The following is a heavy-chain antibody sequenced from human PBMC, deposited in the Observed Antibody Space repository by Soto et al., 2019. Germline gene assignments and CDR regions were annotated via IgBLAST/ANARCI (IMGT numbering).Heavy chain of an antibody. V-gene: IGHV4-34*01. J-gene: IGHJ4*02. CDR3: ARGIYGRSSTWIDC. Sequence: KTSETLSLTCAVYGGSFSGYYWSWIRQPPGKGLEWIGEINHSGSTNYNPSLKSRVTISVDTSKNQFSLKLSSVTAADTAVYYCARGIYGRSSTWIDCWGEGTPVTVSS. D-gene: IGHD6-13*01. CDR1: GGSFSGYY. CDR2: INHSGST.